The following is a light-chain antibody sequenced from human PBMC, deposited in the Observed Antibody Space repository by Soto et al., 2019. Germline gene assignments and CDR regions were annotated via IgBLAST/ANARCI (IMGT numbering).Light chain of an antibody. CDR1: ETVATN. Sequence: EVVMTQSPATLSVSPGERATLSCRASETVATNLAWYQQKPGQAPRLLISGASTRAAGISDRFRGSGSGTEFTLTISSLRSEDSAIYYCHQYDNWPGAFGQGTRVDIK. CDR3: HQYDNWPGA. V-gene: IGKV3-15*01. CDR2: GAS. J-gene: IGKJ1*01.